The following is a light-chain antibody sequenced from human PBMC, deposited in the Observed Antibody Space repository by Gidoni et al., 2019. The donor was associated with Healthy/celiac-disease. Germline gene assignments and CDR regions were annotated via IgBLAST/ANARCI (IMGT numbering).Light chain of an antibody. V-gene: IGLV3-25*03. CDR3: QSADSSGTYRV. CDR1: ALPKHY. J-gene: IGLJ3*02. CDR2: KDS. Sequence: SYELTQPPSVSVFPGQTARITCSGDALPKHYAYWYQQKPGQAPVLVIYKDSERPAGIPDRFSGSSSGTTVTLTISGVQAEDEADYYCQSADSSGTYRVFGGGTKLTVL.